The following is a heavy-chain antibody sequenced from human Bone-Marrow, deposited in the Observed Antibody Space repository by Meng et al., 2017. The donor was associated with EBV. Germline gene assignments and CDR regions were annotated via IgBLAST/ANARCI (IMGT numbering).Heavy chain of an antibody. CDR2: ISYDGSNK. CDR3: AKDLSIAAAGPLDY. CDR1: GFTFSSYG. V-gene: IGHV3-30*18. J-gene: IGHJ4*01. Sequence: QVQLVESGGGVVQPGRSRRLSCAASGFTFSSYGMHWVRQAPGKGLEWVAVISYDGSNKYYADSVKGRFTISRDNSKNTLYLQMNSLRAEDTAVYYCAKDLSIAAAGPLDYWGHGTLVTVSS. D-gene: IGHD6-13*01.